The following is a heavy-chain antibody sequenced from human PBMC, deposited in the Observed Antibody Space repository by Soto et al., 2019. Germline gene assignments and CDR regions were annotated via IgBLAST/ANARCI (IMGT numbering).Heavy chain of an antibody. V-gene: IGHV1-18*01. CDR3: VRRVVTTLDDAFDI. CDR2: ISGNNGNT. CDR1: GYNFNNYG. D-gene: IGHD2-21*02. Sequence: QVQLVQSGPEVKKPGASVTLSCKASGYNFNNYGISWVRQAPGQGLEWMGWISGNNGNTKYGQKFKGRVTLTTDSSTRTAYMEKRSLRSDDTADYYCVRRVVTTLDDAFDIWGPGTRVTVSS. J-gene: IGHJ3*02.